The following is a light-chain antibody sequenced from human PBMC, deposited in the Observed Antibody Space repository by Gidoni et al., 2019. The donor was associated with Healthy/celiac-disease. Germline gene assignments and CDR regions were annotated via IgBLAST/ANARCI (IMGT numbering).Light chain of an antibody. CDR1: QSVTSYY. CDR2: GAS. CDR3: QQYGSSPWT. Sequence: DIFLTQSPGTLSLSPGERATLSCRASQSVTSYYLAWFQQKPGQAPRLLIYGASSRATGIPDRFSGSGSGTDFTLTISRLEPEDFAVYYCQQYGSSPWTFGQXTKVEIK. V-gene: IGKV3-20*01. J-gene: IGKJ1*01.